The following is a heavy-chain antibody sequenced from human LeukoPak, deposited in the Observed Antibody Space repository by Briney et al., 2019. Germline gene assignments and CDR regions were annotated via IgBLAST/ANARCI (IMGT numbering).Heavy chain of an antibody. CDR3: AKFRADSSGWPFDY. CDR2: ISSSSYI. Sequence: GGSLRLSCAASGFTFSSYSINWVRQAPGKGLEWVSSISSSSYIYYADSVKGRFAISRDNSKDTLYLQMNSLRAEDTAIYYCAKFRADSSGWPFDYWGQGTLVTVSS. CDR1: GFTFSSYS. D-gene: IGHD6-19*01. V-gene: IGHV3-21*04. J-gene: IGHJ4*02.